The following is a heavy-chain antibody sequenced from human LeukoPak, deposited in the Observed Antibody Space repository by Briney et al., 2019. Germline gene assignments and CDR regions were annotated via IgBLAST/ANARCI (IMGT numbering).Heavy chain of an antibody. CDR3: VRGQDRATQGY. V-gene: IGHV4-39*07. CDR1: SGSISTSNDY. J-gene: IGHJ4*02. Sequence: PSETLSLTCTVSSGSISTSNDYGGWGRQPPGKALEWIGNIFYSGSTYYNPSRKSRVTISLATSKNQFYLKLSSVTAAATAVYSCVRGQDRATQGYWGQGTLVTVSS. D-gene: IGHD5-18*01. CDR2: IFYSGST.